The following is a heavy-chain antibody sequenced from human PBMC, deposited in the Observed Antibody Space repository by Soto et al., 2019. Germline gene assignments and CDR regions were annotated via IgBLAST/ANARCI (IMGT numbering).Heavy chain of an antibody. J-gene: IGHJ6*02. CDR3: ARESHPLRDYYYGMDV. V-gene: IGHV3-33*01. D-gene: IGHD3-3*01. CDR2: IWYDGSNR. CDR1: GFTFSSYV. Sequence: QVQLVESGGGVVLPGRSLRLSCAASGFTFSSYVMHWVRQAPGKGLEWVAVIWYDGSNRYYVDSVKGRFTISRDNSKNTLYLQTTSLRAEATALYYCARESHPLRDYYYGMDVWGQGTTVTVSS.